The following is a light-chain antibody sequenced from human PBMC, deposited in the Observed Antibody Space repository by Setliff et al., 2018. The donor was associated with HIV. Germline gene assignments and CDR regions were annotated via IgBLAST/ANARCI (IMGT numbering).Light chain of an antibody. Sequence: QSALAQPASVSGSPRQSITLSCTGSSSDVGGYNYVSWYQQHPGKAPKLMIYDVSQRPSGVSDRFSGSKSGITASLTISGLQPEDESDYYCSSYTASSTLVFGGGTK. CDR1: SSDVGGYNY. CDR2: DVS. CDR3: SSYTASSTLV. V-gene: IGLV2-14*03. J-gene: IGLJ3*02.